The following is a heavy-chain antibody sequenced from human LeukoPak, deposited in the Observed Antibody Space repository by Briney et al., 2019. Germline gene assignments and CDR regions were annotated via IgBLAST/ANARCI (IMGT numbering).Heavy chain of an antibody. CDR3: ATDRARGGDSFDY. CDR2: IYYSGST. Sequence: SETLSLTCTVSGGSIRSGDYSWSWIRQPPGKGLEWIGYIYYSGSTYYNPSLKSRVTISGDASKNQFFLNLSSVTAADTAVYYCATDRARGGDSFDYWGQGTLVTVSS. D-gene: IGHD3-10*01. J-gene: IGHJ4*02. V-gene: IGHV4-30-4*01. CDR1: GGSIRSGDYS.